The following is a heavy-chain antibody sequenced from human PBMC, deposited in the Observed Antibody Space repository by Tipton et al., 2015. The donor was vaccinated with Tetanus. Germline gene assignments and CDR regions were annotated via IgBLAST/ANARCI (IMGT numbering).Heavy chain of an antibody. CDR3: AKDQETRMGSGSYGRYYYYYGMDV. V-gene: IGHV3-23*01. CDR1: GFTFSSYA. D-gene: IGHD3-10*01. J-gene: IGHJ6*02. Sequence: AASGFTFSSYAMSWVRQAPGKGLESVSAISGSGGSTYYADSVKGRFTISRDNSKNTLYLQMNSLRAEDTAVYYCAKDQETRMGSGSYGRYYYYYGMDVWGQGTTVTVSS. CDR2: ISGSGGST.